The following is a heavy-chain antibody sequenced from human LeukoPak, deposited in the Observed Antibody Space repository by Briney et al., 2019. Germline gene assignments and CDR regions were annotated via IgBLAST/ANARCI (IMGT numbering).Heavy chain of an antibody. D-gene: IGHD2-21*02. CDR3: ARLGGDNTDY. CDR2: ISSSSSTI. Sequence: GGSLRLSCAASGFTFSGYSMNWVRQAPGKGLEWVSYISSSSSTIYYADSVKGRFTISRDNAKNSLYLQMNSLRAEDTAVYYCARLGGDNTDYWGQGTLVTVSS. J-gene: IGHJ4*02. CDR1: GFTFSGYS. V-gene: IGHV3-48*01.